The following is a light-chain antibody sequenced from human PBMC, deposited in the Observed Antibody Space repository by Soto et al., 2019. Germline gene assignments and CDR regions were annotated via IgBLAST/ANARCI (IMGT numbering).Light chain of an antibody. V-gene: IGKV1-39*01. CDR2: AAS. J-gene: IGKJ1*01. CDR3: QQSYSTPWT. CDR1: QIISSY. Sequence: DIQMTQSPSSLSASVGERVTITCRASQIISSYLNWYQQKSGKSPKLLIYAASSLQIGVLSRFSGSGSGTDFPFTISSLQPEDFATYYCQQSYSTPWTFGQGTKVDIK.